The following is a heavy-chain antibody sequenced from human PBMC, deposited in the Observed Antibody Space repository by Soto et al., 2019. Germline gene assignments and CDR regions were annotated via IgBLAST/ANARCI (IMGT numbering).Heavy chain of an antibody. CDR1: GGTFSSYT. D-gene: IGHD4-17*01. J-gene: IGHJ6*02. Sequence: QVQLVQSGAEVKKPGSSVKVSCKASGGTFSSYTISWVRQAPGQGLEWMGRIIPILGIANYAQKFQGRVTITADKSTSTAYRELSSLRSEDTAVYYCARDYGDYVGYYYYGMDVWGQGTTVTVSS. CDR3: ARDYGDYVGYYYYGMDV. CDR2: IIPILGIA. V-gene: IGHV1-69*08.